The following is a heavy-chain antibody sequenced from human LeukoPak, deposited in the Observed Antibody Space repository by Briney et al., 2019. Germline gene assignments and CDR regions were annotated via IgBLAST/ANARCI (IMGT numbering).Heavy chain of an antibody. V-gene: IGHV4-39*07. CDR2: MYHSEST. Sequence: PSETLSLTCTVSGGSISSSSYYWGWIRQPPGKGLEWIGSMYHSESTYYNPPLKSRVTISEDTSKNQFSLKLRSVTAADTAVYYCARGPRFGELLWHWFDPWGQGTLVTVSS. CDR1: GGSISSSSYY. D-gene: IGHD3-10*01. CDR3: ARGPRFGELLWHWFDP. J-gene: IGHJ5*02.